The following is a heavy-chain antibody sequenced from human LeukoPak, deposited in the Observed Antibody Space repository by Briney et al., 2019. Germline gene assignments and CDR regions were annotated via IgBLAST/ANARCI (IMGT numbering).Heavy chain of an antibody. J-gene: IGHJ5*02. D-gene: IGHD2-2*01. CDR1: GFTFSSYA. V-gene: IGHV3-23*01. Sequence: GGSLRLSCAASGFTFSSYAMSWVRQAPGKGLEWVSAISASGGTTYYADSVKGRFTISRDNSKNTLYLQMSGLRAEDTAVYYCVKEPREYCSSTSCPNWIDPWGQGTLVTVSS. CDR3: VKEPREYCSSTSCPNWIDP. CDR2: ISASGGTT.